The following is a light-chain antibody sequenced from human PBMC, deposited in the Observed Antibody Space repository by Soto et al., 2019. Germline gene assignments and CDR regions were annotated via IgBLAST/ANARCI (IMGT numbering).Light chain of an antibody. Sequence: DIQMTQTPSSLSASVGDRVTITCRASQTTNNYLNWYQLKPGKAPKLLIYAASTLQTGVPSRFTGSGSGTDFTLTIISLQPEDYAPYFCQQSYSMPYAFGPRTKVDIK. CDR1: QTTNNY. CDR3: QQSYSMPYA. CDR2: AAS. J-gene: IGKJ2*01. V-gene: IGKV1-39*01.